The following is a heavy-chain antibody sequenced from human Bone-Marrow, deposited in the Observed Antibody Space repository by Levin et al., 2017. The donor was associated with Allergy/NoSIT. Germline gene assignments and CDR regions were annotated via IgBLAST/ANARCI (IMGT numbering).Heavy chain of an antibody. Sequence: SETLSLTCSVAGGSINRGGHFWSWIRQHPGKGLEWIGNIYYDGSTNYNPSLKSRVSMTVDTSKNQFALKLRSVTAADTTIYYCARARGAENDYEDYGPPPIKYFFDYWGQGRLVTVS. CDR1: GGSINRGGHF. J-gene: IGHJ4*02. CDR3: ARARGAENDYEDYGPPPIKYFFDY. V-gene: IGHV4-31*03. D-gene: IGHD4-17*01. CDR2: IYYDGST.